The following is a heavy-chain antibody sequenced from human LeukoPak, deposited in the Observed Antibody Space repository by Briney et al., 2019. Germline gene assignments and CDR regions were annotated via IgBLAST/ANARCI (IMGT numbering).Heavy chain of an antibody. CDR1: GGSISSSSYY. Sequence: PSETLSLTCTVSGGSISSSSYYWGWIRQPPGKGLEWIGSIYYSGSTYYNPSLKSRVTISVDTSKNQFSLKLSSVTAADTAVYYCARVPSLYYYYYMDVWGKGTTVTVSS. CDR3: ARVPSLYYYYYMDV. CDR2: IYYSGST. J-gene: IGHJ6*03. V-gene: IGHV4-39*07. D-gene: IGHD5-24*01.